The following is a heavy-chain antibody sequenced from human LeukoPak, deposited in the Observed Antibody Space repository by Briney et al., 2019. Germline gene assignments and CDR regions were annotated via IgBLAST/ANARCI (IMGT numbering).Heavy chain of an antibody. CDR2: INHSGST. V-gene: IGHV4-34*01. Sequence: SETLSLTCSVYGGSISGYYWGRIRQPPGQGLEWIGVINHSGSTNYNPSLKSRVTISVATSKNQFSLKLSSVTAADTAVYYCARQRTRITMIVVVHPRYYFDYWGQGTLVTVSS. D-gene: IGHD3-22*01. CDR3: ARQRTRITMIVVVHPRYYFDY. CDR1: GGSISGYY. J-gene: IGHJ4*02.